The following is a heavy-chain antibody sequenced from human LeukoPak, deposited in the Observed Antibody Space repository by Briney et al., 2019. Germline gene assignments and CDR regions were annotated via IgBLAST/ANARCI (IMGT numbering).Heavy chain of an antibody. CDR2: ISYDASNE. CDR1: GFTFSSYG. CDR3: AKDLLSSKKPYYYYYMDV. V-gene: IGHV3-30*18. D-gene: IGHD3-16*02. Sequence: GGSLRLSCAASGFTFSSYGMHWVRQAPGKGLEWVATISYDASNEYYADSVKGRFTISRDNSKNTLYLQMNSLRAEDTAVYYCAKDLLSSKKPYYYYYMDVWGKGTTVTVSS. J-gene: IGHJ6*03.